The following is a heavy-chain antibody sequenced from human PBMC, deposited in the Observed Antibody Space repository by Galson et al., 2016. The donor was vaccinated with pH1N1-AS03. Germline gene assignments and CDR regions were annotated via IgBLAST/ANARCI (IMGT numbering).Heavy chain of an antibody. D-gene: IGHD6-25*01. V-gene: IGHV3-7*01. CDR3: ARGAPGDHRLSPLWN. CDR1: GFTFSTYC. J-gene: IGHJ4*02. Sequence: SLRLSCAASGFTFSTYCMSWVRQAPGKGLEWVANIKQDGSEKFYVDSLKGRFTISRDNAKNSLYLQMSSLRAEDTAIYYCARGAPGDHRLSPLWNWGQGTLVTVSS. CDR2: IKQDGSEK.